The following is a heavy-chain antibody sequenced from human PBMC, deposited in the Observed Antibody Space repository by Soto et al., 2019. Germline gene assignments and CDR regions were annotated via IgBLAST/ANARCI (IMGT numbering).Heavy chain of an antibody. V-gene: IGHV3-53*04. Sequence: EVQLVESGGGLVQPGGSLRLSCAASGFTVSSNYMSWVRQAPGKGLEWVSVIYTGGSTYYADSVKGRFTISRHNPKNTLYLQMNSLRAEDTAVYYCARASSWFSFLHWGQGTLVTVSS. J-gene: IGHJ1*01. D-gene: IGHD6-13*01. CDR1: GFTVSSNY. CDR3: ARASSWFSFLH. CDR2: IYTGGST.